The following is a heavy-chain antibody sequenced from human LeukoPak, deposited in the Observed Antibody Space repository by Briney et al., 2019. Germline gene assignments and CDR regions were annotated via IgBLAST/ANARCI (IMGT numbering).Heavy chain of an antibody. CDR3: AKADRITMVRGVIIPSDYYYYYMDV. CDR1: GFTFSSYV. Sequence: GGSLRLSCAASGFTFSSYVMHWVRQAPGKGLEWVAIISYDGSNEYYADSVKGRFTISRDNSKNTLSLQMNGLRADDTAVYYCAKADRITMVRGVIIPSDYYYYYMDVWGKGTTVTVSS. J-gene: IGHJ6*03. V-gene: IGHV3-30*04. CDR2: ISYDGSNE. D-gene: IGHD3-10*01.